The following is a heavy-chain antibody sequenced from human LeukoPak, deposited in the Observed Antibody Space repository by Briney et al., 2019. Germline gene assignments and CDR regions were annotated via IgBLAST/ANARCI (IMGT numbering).Heavy chain of an antibody. Sequence: ASVKVSCKASGYSFTSCYMHWVRQAPGQGLEWMGIFNPTSGSATYAQKFQGRVTVTRDTSTSTVHMELSSLRSDDTAVYYCARGHSLAVAGRQHWFDPWGQGTLVTVSS. V-gene: IGHV1-46*01. CDR1: GYSFTSCY. J-gene: IGHJ5*02. CDR2: FNPTSGSA. D-gene: IGHD6-19*01. CDR3: ARGHSLAVAGRQHWFDP.